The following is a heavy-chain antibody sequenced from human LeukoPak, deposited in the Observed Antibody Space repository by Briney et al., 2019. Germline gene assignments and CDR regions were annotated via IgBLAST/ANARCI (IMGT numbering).Heavy chain of an antibody. D-gene: IGHD1-26*01. CDR1: GVTISSNS. CDR2: IYRGGST. Sequence: ESLTLPCAVSGVTISSNSMSWVRQAPGKGLECVAVIYRGGSTYDPDSVKGRFTISRDSYKKALYLQMTSMSTEDTDVYYCATELTGHCNGARYYADDAFDNWGQGKMIMVSA. V-gene: IGHV3-66*02. J-gene: IGHJ3*02. CDR3: ATELTGHCNGARYYADDAFDN.